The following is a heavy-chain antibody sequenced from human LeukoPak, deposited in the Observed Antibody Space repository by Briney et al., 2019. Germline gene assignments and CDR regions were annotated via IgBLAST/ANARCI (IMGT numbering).Heavy chain of an antibody. V-gene: IGHV4-59*01. CDR1: GGSISSYY. D-gene: IGHD1-26*01. CDR2: IYYSGST. J-gene: IGHJ6*02. CDR3: AREGGSFYYYYGMDV. Sequence: SETLSLNCTVSGGSISSYYWSWIRQPPGKGLEWIGYIYYSGSTNYNPSLKSRVTISVDTSKNQFSLKLSSVTAADTAVYYCAREGGSFYYYYGMDVWGQGTTVTVSS.